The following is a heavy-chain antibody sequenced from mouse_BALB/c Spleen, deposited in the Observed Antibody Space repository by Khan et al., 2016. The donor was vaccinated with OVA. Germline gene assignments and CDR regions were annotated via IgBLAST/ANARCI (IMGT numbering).Heavy chain of an antibody. CDR3: VVITAWFAY. J-gene: IGHJ3*01. D-gene: IGHD2-4*01. CDR1: GFTFSSFG. V-gene: IGHV5-17*02. Sequence: EVQRVESGGGLVQPGGSRKLSCAASGFTFSSFGMHWVRQAPEKGLEWVAYISSGSSTIYYADTVKGRFTISRDNPKNTLFLQRTSLRSEDTAMYYCVVITAWFAYWGQGTLVTVSA. CDR2: ISSGSSTI.